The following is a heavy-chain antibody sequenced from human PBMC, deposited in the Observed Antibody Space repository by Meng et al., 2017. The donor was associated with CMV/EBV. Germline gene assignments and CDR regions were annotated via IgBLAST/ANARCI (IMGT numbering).Heavy chain of an antibody. CDR2: VFGGAST. J-gene: IGHJ4*02. V-gene: IGHV3-66*02. Sequence: LTRAASGFTVSGNYMSWGRQAPGKGLEWVSVVFGGASTYYADSVKGRFTISRDNSKNMLYLQMNSLRAEDTAVYYCARELRDDYTWGFFDYWGQGTLVTVSS. D-gene: IGHD5-24*01. CDR1: GFTVSGNY. CDR3: ARELRDDYTWGFFDY.